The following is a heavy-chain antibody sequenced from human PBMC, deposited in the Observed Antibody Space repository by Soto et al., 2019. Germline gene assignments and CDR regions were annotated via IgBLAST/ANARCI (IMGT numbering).Heavy chain of an antibody. CDR1: GFTFSSYA. V-gene: IGHV3-30-3*01. D-gene: IGHD6-19*01. CDR2: ISYDGSNK. J-gene: IGHJ4*02. Sequence: GGSLRLSCAASGFTFSSYAMHWVRQAPGKGLEWVAVISYDGSNKYYADSVKGRFTISRDNSKNTLYLQMNSLRAEDTAVYYWTREPYRPGVAVAGYFDYWGQGTLVTVSS. CDR3: TREPYRPGVAVAGYFDY.